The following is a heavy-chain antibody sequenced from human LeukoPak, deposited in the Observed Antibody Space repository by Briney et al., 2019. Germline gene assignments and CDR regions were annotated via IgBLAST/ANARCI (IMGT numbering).Heavy chain of an antibody. J-gene: IGHJ4*02. CDR2: IGTTSGAI. V-gene: IGHV3-48*04. D-gene: IGHD2-2*01. CDR1: GFTFNAFG. CDR3: AREVLIVLEPAANTIDY. Sequence: GGSLRLSCAASGFTFNAFGMNWVRQAPGKGLEWVSYIGTTSGAIYYADSVKGRFTISRDNAKNSLFLQMNNLRVEDTAVYFCAREVLIVLEPAANTIDYWGQGTRVTVSS.